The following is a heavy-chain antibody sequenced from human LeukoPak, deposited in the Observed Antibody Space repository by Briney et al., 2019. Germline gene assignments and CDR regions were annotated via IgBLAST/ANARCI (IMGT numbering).Heavy chain of an antibody. D-gene: IGHD2-15*01. CDR1: GFTFTSYA. Sequence: GGSLRLSCAASGFTFTSYAMNWVRQAPGKGLEWVSGISGTGGSTYYADSVKGRFTISRDNSKNTLYLQMNSLRAEDTAVYYCARPKDIVVVVAAVDYWGQGALATVSS. V-gene: IGHV3-23*01. J-gene: IGHJ4*02. CDR2: ISGTGGST. CDR3: ARPKDIVVVVAAVDY.